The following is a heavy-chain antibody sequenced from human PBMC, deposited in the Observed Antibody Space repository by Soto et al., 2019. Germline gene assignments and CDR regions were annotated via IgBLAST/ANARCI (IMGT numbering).Heavy chain of an antibody. CDR2: IKSRGSGGTT. CDR3: EKEAETFDY. J-gene: IGHJ4*02. CDR1: GFTFSDAW. Sequence: VGSLRLSCAASGFTFSDAWLSWVRQAPGKGLEWVGRIKSRGSGGTTHYAAPVNARFTISRDDSENTMYLQMNRLKTEDTAVYYCEKEAETFDYWGQGTLVTVSS. V-gene: IGHV3-15*01.